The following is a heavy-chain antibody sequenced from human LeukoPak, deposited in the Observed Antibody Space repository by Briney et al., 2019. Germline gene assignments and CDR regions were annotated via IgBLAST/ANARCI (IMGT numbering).Heavy chain of an antibody. CDR2: INHSEST. J-gene: IGHJ4*02. CDR3: ARGIVGATDFDY. CDR1: GGSFSGYY. V-gene: IGHV4-34*01. Sequence: SETLSLTCAVYGGSFSGYYWSWIGQPPGKGLEWFGEINHSESTNYNPPLKSRVTISVDESKNQVSLKLSSVTAADTAVYYCARGIVGATDFDYWGQGTLVTVSS. D-gene: IGHD1-26*01.